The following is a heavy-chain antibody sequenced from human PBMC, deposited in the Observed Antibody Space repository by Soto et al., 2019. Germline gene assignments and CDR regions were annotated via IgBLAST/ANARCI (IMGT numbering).Heavy chain of an antibody. CDR3: ARVESRSYYYYGMDV. Sequence: PGESLKISCKGSGYSFTSYWISWVRQAPGQGLEWMGWINPNSGGTNYAQKFQGWVTMTRDTSISTAYMELSRLRSDDTAVYYCARVESRSYYYYGMDVWGQGTTVTVSS. V-gene: IGHV1-2*04. CDR2: INPNSGGT. CDR1: GYSFTSYW. D-gene: IGHD3-3*01. J-gene: IGHJ6*02.